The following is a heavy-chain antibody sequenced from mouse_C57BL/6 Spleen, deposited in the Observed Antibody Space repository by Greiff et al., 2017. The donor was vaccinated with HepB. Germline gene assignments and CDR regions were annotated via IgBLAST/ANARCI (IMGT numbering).Heavy chain of an antibody. Sequence: VQLQQPGAELVRPGSSVKLSCKASGYTFTSYWMYWVKQRPIQGLEWIGNIDPSDSETHYNQKFKDKTTLTVDKSSSTAYMQLSSLTSEDSAVYYYASGSYSYAMDYWGQGTSVTVSS. J-gene: IGHJ4*01. CDR3: ASGSYSYAMDY. CDR2: IDPSDSET. CDR1: GYTFTSYW. D-gene: IGHD1-1*02. V-gene: IGHV1-52*01.